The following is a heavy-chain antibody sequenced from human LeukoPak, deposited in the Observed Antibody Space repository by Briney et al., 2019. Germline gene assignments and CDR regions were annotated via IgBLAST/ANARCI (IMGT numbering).Heavy chain of an antibody. CDR2: IYYSGST. V-gene: IGHV4-31*03. J-gene: IGHJ4*02. D-gene: IGHD3-22*01. CDR3: AAPTYYYDSSGYQIYYFDY. CDR1: GGSISSGGYY. Sequence: PSETLSLTCTVSGGSISSGGYYWSWIRQHPGKGLEWIGYIYYSGSTYYNPSLKSRVTISVDTSKNQFSLRLSSVTAADTAVYYCAAPTYYYDSSGYQIYYFDYWGQGTLVTVSS.